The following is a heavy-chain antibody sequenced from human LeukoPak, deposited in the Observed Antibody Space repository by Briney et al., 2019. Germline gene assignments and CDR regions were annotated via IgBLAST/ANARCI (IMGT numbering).Heavy chain of an antibody. V-gene: IGHV4-59*01. J-gene: IGHJ4*02. CDR1: GGSISSYY. D-gene: IGHD1-1*01. Sequence: SSETLSLTRTVSGGSISSYYWSWIRQPPGKGLEWIEYIYYSGSTYYNPSLKSRVTISVDTSKNLFSLKLSSVTAADTAVYYRARVQRPLDGADYWGQGTLVTVSS. CDR2: IYYSGST. CDR3: ARVQRPLDGADY.